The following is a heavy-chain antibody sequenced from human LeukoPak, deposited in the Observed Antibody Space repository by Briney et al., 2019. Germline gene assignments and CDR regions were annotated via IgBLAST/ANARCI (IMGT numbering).Heavy chain of an antibody. CDR1: GFTFSSSW. V-gene: IGHV3-74*01. CDR2: MYGDMIDI. Sequence: GGSLRLSCEASGFTFSSSWMHWVRQTPGKGLVWVSRMYGDMIDISYADSVKGRFTISRDNAKNTLYLQMNSLRGEDTAVYYCARDLGLRGSSWGQGTLVTVSS. CDR3: ARDLGLRGSS. J-gene: IGHJ4*02. D-gene: IGHD5-12*01.